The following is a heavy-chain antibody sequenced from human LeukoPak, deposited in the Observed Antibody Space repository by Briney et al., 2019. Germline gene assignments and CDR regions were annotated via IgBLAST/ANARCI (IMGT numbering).Heavy chain of an antibody. CDR3: ARHVSGRSGYYCVFDY. D-gene: IGHD3-22*01. J-gene: IGHJ4*02. Sequence: SETLSLTCTVSGGSISSYYWSWIRQPPGKGLEWIGYIYYSGSTNYNPSLKSRVTISVDTSKNQFSLKLSSVTAADTAVYYCARHVSGRSGYYCVFDYWGQGTLVTVSS. CDR2: IYYSGST. V-gene: IGHV4-59*08. CDR1: GGSISSYY.